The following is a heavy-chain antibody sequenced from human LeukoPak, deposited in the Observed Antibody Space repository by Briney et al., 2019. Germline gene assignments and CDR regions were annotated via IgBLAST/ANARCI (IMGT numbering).Heavy chain of an antibody. J-gene: IGHJ4*02. Sequence: GGSLRLSCAASGFTVSSNYMSWVRQAPGKGLEWVSVTYSGGSTYYADSVKGRFTISRDNSKNTLYLQMNSLRAEDTAVYYCARERRDYDYVWGSYRWYFDYWGQGTLVTVSS. V-gene: IGHV3-53*01. CDR1: GFTVSSNY. CDR3: ARERRDYDYVWGSYRWYFDY. CDR2: TYSGGST. D-gene: IGHD3-16*02.